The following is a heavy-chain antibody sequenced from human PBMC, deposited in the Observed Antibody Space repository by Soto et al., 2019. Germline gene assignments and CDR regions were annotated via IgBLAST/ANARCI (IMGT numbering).Heavy chain of an antibody. Sequence: GGSLRLSCVSSGFTFRNYWMHWVRPAPGKGLEWVSVIYSGGSTYYADSVKGRFTISRDNFKNTLYLQMNSLRAEDTAVYYCARDSREYDSRTMDVWGQGTTVTVSS. CDR3: ARDSREYDSRTMDV. CDR2: IYSGGST. V-gene: IGHV3-53*01. CDR1: GFTFRNYW. J-gene: IGHJ6*02. D-gene: IGHD3-22*01.